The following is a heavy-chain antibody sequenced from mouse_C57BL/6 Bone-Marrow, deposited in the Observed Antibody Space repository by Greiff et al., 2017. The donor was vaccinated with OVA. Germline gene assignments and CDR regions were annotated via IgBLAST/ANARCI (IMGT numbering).Heavy chain of an antibody. J-gene: IGHJ2*01. D-gene: IGHD2-10*01. CDR2: IHPNSGST. V-gene: IGHV1-64*01. Sequence: QVHVKQPGAELVKPGASVKLSCKASGYTFTSYWMHWVKQRPGQGLEWIGMIHPNSGSTNYNEKFKSKATLTVDKSSSTAYMQLSSLTSEDSAVYYCARRKPYYALDYWGQGTTLTVSS. CDR1: GYTFTSYW. CDR3: ARRKPYYALDY.